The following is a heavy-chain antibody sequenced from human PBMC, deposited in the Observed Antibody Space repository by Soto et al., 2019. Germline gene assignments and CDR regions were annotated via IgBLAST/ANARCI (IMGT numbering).Heavy chain of an antibody. J-gene: IGHJ4*02. Sequence: QVQLVQSGAEEKKPGASVKVSCKASGYTFTSYAMHWVRQAPGQRLEWMGWINAGNCNTKYSQKFQGRVTITRDTSASTAYMELSSLRSEDTAVYYCAGDMLAWRLGTGCDYWGQGTMVTVSS. V-gene: IGHV1-3*05. CDR1: GYTFTSYA. D-gene: IGHD7-27*01. CDR3: AGDMLAWRLGTGCDY. CDR2: INAGNCNT.